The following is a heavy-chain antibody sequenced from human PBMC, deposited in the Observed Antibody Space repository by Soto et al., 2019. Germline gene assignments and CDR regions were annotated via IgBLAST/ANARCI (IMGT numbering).Heavy chain of an antibody. V-gene: IGHV1-69*04. Sequence: SVKVSCKASGGTFSSYSISWVRQAPGQGLEWMGRIIPILGIPNYAQKFQGRVTITADKSTSTAYMELSSLRSEDTAVYYCAREDCSGGSCFYYYMDVWGKGTTVTVSS. J-gene: IGHJ6*03. CDR2: IIPILGIP. CDR1: GGTFSSYS. CDR3: AREDCSGGSCFYYYMDV. D-gene: IGHD2-15*01.